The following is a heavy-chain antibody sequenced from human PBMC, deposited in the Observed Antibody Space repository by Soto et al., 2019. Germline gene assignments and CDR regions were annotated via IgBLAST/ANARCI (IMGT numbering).Heavy chain of an antibody. CDR2: ISGSGGST. D-gene: IGHD2-15*01. J-gene: IGHJ4*02. CDR3: EKKAGIFDFLVVVAARGYFDY. Sequence: GGSLRLSCAASGFTFSSYAMSWVRQAPGKGLEWVSAISGSGGSTYYADSVKGRFTISRDNSKNTLYLQMNSLRAEDTAVYYCEKKAGIFDFLVVVAARGYFDYCGQRSLVPVSA. CDR1: GFTFSSYA. V-gene: IGHV3-23*01.